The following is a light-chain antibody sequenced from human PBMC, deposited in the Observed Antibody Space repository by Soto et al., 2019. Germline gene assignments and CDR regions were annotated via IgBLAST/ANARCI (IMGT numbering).Light chain of an antibody. CDR1: QNINNY. J-gene: IGKJ3*01. Sequence: DIQMTQSPSSLSASVGDRVTITCRASQNINNYLNWYQQKPGKAPKLLIYTASSLQSGVPSRFSGSGSGTDFTLAIGSLQPEDFATYYCQPTYDTPLTFGPGTKVDIK. CDR3: QPTYDTPLT. CDR2: TAS. V-gene: IGKV1-39*01.